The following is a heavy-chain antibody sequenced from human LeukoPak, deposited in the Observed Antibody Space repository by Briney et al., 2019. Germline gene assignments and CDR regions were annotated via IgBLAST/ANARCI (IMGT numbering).Heavy chain of an antibody. V-gene: IGHV3-23*01. CDR3: AKDHGDYPYYFDY. D-gene: IGHD4-17*01. J-gene: IGHJ4*02. Sequence: PGGSLRLSCAASGFTFSSYGMSWVRQAPGKGLEWVSAISGSGGSTYYADSVKGRFTISRDNSKNTLYLQMNSLRAEDTAVYYCAKDHGDYPYYFDYWGQGTLVTVSS. CDR2: ISGSGGST. CDR1: GFTFSSYG.